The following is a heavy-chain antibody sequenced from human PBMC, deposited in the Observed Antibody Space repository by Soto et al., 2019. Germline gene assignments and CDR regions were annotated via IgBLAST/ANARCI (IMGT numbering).Heavy chain of an antibody. CDR1: GGSFSGYY. J-gene: IGHJ4*02. CDR3: ARSGCSSTSCYRSRTPVIDY. V-gene: IGHV4-34*01. CDR2: INHSGST. D-gene: IGHD2-2*02. Sequence: QVQLQQWGAGLLKPSETLSLTCAVYGGSFSGYYWSWIRQPPGKGLEWIGEINHSGSTNYNPSLKSRVTISVDTSKNQFSLKLSSVTAADTAVYYCARSGCSSTSCYRSRTPVIDYWGQGTLVTVSS.